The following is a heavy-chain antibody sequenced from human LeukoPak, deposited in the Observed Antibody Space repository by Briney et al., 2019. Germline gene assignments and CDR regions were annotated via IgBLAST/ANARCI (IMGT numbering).Heavy chain of an antibody. D-gene: IGHD5-18*01. V-gene: IGHV3-74*01. CDR1: GFTFSSYF. CDR2: ISSDETIT. J-gene: IGHJ4*02. Sequence: PGGSLRLSCAASGFTFSSYFMHWVRQAPGKGLVWVSAISSDETITTYADSVKGRFTISRDNAKKTVYLQMNSLRAEDTAVYYCARPDGVGYNYGSLNWGQGTLVTVSS. CDR3: ARPDGVGYNYGSLN.